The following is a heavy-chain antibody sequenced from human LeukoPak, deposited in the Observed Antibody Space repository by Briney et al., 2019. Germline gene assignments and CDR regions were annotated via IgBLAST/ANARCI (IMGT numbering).Heavy chain of an antibody. V-gene: IGHV3-21*04. CDR2: ISGSSTYI. CDR3: AKARIVVIPPADALDV. CDR1: GFTLSTYS. D-gene: IGHD3-22*01. J-gene: IGHJ3*01. Sequence: GGSLRLSCAASGFTLSTYSMNWVRQAPGKGLEWVSSISGSSTYIYYADSVKGGFTIYRDNAKNSLYLQMNSLRAEDTAVYYCAKARIVVIPPADALDVWGQGTLVTVSS.